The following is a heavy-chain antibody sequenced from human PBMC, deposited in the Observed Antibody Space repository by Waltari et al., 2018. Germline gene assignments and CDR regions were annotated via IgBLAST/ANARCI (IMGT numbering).Heavy chain of an antibody. V-gene: IGHV3-23*01. Sequence: EVQLLESGGGWVQPVESLRLSCVDSGRTFSSLGMSWVRQVPGKWLEWGSSISGSSNSIYYKDLVRGRFTISRDNSKNTLYLQMNSLRAEDTSVYYCARSIYGVWYWGQGTLVTVSS. CDR1: GRTFSSLG. CDR3: ARSIYGVWY. CDR2: ISGSSNSI. D-gene: IGHD4-17*01. J-gene: IGHJ4*02.